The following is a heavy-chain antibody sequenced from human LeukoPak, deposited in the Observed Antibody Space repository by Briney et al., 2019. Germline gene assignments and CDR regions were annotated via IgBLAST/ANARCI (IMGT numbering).Heavy chain of an antibody. CDR2: VIPILGTA. V-gene: IGHV1-69*08. CDR3: ATPTNTPMDEPDGFDI. J-gene: IGHJ3*02. D-gene: IGHD5-18*01. Sequence: GASVKVSCKTSGGTFSSYTISWVRQAPGQGLEWMGRVIPILGTANYAQKFQGRVTLTADKSTSTAYMELSSLRSEDTAVYYCATPTNTPMDEPDGFDIWGQGTMVTVSS. CDR1: GGTFSSYT.